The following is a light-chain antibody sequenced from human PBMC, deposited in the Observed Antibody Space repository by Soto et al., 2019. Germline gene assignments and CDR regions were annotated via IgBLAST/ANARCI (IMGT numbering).Light chain of an antibody. J-gene: IGKJ3*01. CDR1: QSVSSSY. CDR2: GAS. CDR3: QQYGRSSFT. Sequence: EIVLTQSPGTLSLSPGERATLSCRASQSVSSSYLGWYQQQPGQAPRLLIYGASRRATGIPDRFSGSGSGTDFTLTISSLEPEDFAVYYCQQYGRSSFTFGLGTKVDIK. V-gene: IGKV3-20*01.